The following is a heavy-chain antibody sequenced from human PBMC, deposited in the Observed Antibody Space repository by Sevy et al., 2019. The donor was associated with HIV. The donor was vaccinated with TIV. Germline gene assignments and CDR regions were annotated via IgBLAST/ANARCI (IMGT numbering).Heavy chain of an antibody. Sequence: GGSLRLSCAASGFTFSSYGMHWVRQAPGKGLEWVAVISYDGSNKYYADSVKGRFTISRDNSKNTLYLQMNSLGAEDTAVYYCAKEGSGSSWALDYWGQGTLVTVSS. CDR3: AKEGSGSSWALDY. J-gene: IGHJ4*02. V-gene: IGHV3-30*18. D-gene: IGHD6-13*01. CDR1: GFTFSSYG. CDR2: ISYDGSNK.